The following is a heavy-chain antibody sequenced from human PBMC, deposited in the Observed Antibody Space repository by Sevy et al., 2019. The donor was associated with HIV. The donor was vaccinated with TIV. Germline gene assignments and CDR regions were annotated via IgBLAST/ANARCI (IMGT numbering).Heavy chain of an antibody. CDR2: IYYSGST. J-gene: IGHJ5*02. V-gene: IGHV4-59*01. CDR3: ARVALYYDILTGYSPYNWFDP. D-gene: IGHD3-9*01. Sequence: SETLSFTCTVSGGSISSYYWSWIRQPPGKGLEWIGYIYYSGSTNYNPSLKSRVTISINTSKNQFSLKLSSVTAADTAVYFCARVALYYDILTGYSPYNWFDPWGQGTLVTVSS. CDR1: GGSISSYY.